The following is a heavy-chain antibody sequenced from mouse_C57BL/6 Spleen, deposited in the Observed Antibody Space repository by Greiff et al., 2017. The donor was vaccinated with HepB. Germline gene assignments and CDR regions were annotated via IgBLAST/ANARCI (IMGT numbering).Heavy chain of an antibody. D-gene: IGHD2-1*01. J-gene: IGHJ2*01. Sequence: VQLQQSGAELVKPGASVKISCKASGYAFSSYWMNWVKQRPGKGLEWIGQIYPGDGDTNYNGKFKGKATLTADKSSSTAYMQLSSLTSEDSAVYFCASPIYYGNYYFDYWGQGTTLTVSS. CDR1: GYAFSSYW. CDR3: ASPIYYGNYYFDY. V-gene: IGHV1-80*01. CDR2: IYPGDGDT.